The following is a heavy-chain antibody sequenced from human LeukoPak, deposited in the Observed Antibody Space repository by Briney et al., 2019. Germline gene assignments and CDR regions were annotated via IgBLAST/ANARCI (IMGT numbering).Heavy chain of an antibody. D-gene: IGHD1-1*01. CDR1: GASITDYY. J-gene: IGHJ4*02. V-gene: IGHV4-59*01. CDR3: ARVGDWNDLVY. CDR2: ILYSGTTT. Sequence: SETLSLTCTVSGASITDYYWSWIRQTPGKGLEWIGYILYSGTTTNYNPPLKSRVTISVYTSKNQFPLKLSSVTAADTAVYYCARVGDWNDLVYWGQGTLVTVSS.